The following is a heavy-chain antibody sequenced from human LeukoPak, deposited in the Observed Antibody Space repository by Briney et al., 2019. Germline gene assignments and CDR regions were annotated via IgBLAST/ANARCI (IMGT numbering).Heavy chain of an antibody. J-gene: IGHJ4*02. Sequence: ASVKVSCEASGYTFTSYGISWVRQAPGQGLEWMGWISAYNGNTNYAQKLQGRVTMTTDTSTSTAYMELRSLRSDDTAVYYCARVETNYYGSGTVDYWGQGTLVTVSS. CDR1: GYTFTSYG. D-gene: IGHD3-10*01. CDR2: ISAYNGNT. CDR3: ARVETNYYGSGTVDY. V-gene: IGHV1-18*01.